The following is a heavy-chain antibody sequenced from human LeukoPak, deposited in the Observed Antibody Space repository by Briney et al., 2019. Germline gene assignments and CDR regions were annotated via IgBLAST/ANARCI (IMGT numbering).Heavy chain of an antibody. CDR2: ISGSGGST. D-gene: IGHD3-10*01. CDR1: GFTFSTYA. Sequence: PGGSLRLSCAASGFTFSTYAMSWVRQAPGKGLEWVSGISGSGGSTSYADSVKGGFTISRENSKNTLYLQMHSLRADDTAVYYCAKGTLYTTMAPCYFDYWGQGTLVTVSS. V-gene: IGHV3-23*01. J-gene: IGHJ4*02. CDR3: AKGTLYTTMAPCYFDY.